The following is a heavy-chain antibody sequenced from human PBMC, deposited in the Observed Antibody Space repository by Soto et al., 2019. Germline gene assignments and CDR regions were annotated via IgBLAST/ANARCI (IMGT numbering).Heavy chain of an antibody. CDR2: IKQDGSEK. D-gene: IGHD3-22*01. V-gene: IGHV3-7*01. J-gene: IGHJ1*01. CDR3: ARDSGADRFQY. CDR1: GFTFNNYW. Sequence: EVQLVESGGALVQPGGSLRLSCAASGFTFNNYWMSWVRQAPGKGLEWVANIKQDGSEKYYVDSVTGRFTISRDNAKSSLFLQMTSLRAEDTAVYYCARDSGADRFQYWGQGTLVTVSS.